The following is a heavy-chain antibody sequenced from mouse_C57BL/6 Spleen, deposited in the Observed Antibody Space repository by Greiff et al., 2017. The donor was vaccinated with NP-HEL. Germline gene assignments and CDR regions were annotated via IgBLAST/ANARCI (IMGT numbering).Heavy chain of an antibody. Sequence: VKLQESGAELVRPGSSVKLSCKASGYTFTSYWMHWVKQRPIQGLEWIGNIDPSDSETHYNQKFKDKATLTVDKSSSTAYMQLSSLTSEDSAVYYCARGGITTVVAKDWYFDVWGTGTTVTVSS. J-gene: IGHJ1*03. CDR2: IDPSDSET. CDR3: ARGGITTVVAKDWYFDV. V-gene: IGHV1-52*01. D-gene: IGHD1-1*01. CDR1: GYTFTSYW.